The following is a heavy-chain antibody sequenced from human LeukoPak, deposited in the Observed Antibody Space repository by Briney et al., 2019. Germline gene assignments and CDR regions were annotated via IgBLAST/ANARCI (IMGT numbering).Heavy chain of an antibody. J-gene: IGHJ5*02. CDR1: GYSISSGYY. Sequence: PSETLSLTCNVSGYSISSGYYWGWIRQPPGEGLQWIGTIYHSGNTYYNPSLKSRVTISVDTSKNQFSLKLSSVTAADTAVYYCARDSGYYTNWFDPWGQGTLVTVSS. D-gene: IGHD3/OR15-3a*01. V-gene: IGHV4-38-2*02. CDR2: IYHSGNT. CDR3: ARDSGYYTNWFDP.